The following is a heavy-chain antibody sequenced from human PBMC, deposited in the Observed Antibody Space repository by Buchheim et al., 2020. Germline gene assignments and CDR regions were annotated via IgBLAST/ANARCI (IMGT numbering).Heavy chain of an antibody. CDR2: INHSGST. D-gene: IGHD6-25*01. J-gene: IGHJ5*02. CDR1: GGSFSGYY. CDR3: ARGQSAAGRFCWFDP. Sequence: QVQLQQWGAGLLKPSGTLSLTCAVYGGSFSGYYWSWIRQPPGKGLEWIGEINHSGSTNYNPSLKSRVTISVDTSKNQFSLKLSSVTAADTAVYYCARGQSAAGRFCWFDPWGQGTL. V-gene: IGHV4-34*01.